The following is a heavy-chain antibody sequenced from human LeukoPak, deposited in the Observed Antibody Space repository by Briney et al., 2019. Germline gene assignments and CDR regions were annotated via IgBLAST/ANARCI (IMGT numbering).Heavy chain of an antibody. CDR2: ISYDGSNK. CDR3: TSGSKRYCSGGSCYSDAFDI. Sequence: GRSLRLSCAASGFTFSSYAMHWVRQAPGKGLEWVAVISYDGSNKYYADSVKGRFTISRDNSKNTLYLQMNSLRAEDTAVYYCTSGSKRYCSGGSCYSDAFDIWGQGTMVTVSS. D-gene: IGHD2-15*01. J-gene: IGHJ3*02. V-gene: IGHV3-30*04. CDR1: GFTFSSYA.